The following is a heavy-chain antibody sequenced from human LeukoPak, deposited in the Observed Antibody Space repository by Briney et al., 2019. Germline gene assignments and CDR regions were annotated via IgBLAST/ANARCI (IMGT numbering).Heavy chain of an antibody. CDR2: IGTVDDT. V-gene: IGHV3-13*01. Sequence: PGGSLRLSCAASGVTFSTYDMHWVRQVTGKGLEWVSAIGTVDDTYYLGSVKGRFTISRENAKNVLYLQMSSLRVEDTAVYYCAREIRETVFTRHHYYGIDVWGQGTTVTVSS. D-gene: IGHD1-1*01. CDR1: GVTFSTYD. CDR3: AREIRETVFTRHHYYGIDV. J-gene: IGHJ6*02.